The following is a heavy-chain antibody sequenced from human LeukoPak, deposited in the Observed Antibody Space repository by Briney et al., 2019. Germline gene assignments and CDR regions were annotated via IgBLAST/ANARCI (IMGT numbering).Heavy chain of an antibody. CDR3: ARDIIPGDSWNNWFDP. D-gene: IGHD3-22*01. J-gene: IGHJ5*02. CDR1: GGSFSGYY. V-gene: IGHV4-34*01. Sequence: PSETLSLTCAVYGGSFSGYYWSWIRQPPGKGLEWIGEINHSGSTNYNPSLKSRVTISVDTSKNQFSLKLSSVTAADTAVYYCARDIIPGDSWNNWFDPWGQGTLVTVSS. CDR2: INHSGST.